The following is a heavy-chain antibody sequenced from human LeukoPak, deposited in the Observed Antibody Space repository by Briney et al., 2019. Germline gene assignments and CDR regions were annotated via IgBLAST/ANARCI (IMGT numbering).Heavy chain of an antibody. CDR1: GYSISSGYY. D-gene: IGHD3-3*01. J-gene: IGHJ4*02. CDR2: IYHSGST. V-gene: IGHV4-38-2*02. CDR3: ARGPLVLRFLEWYPPLFDY. Sequence: SETLSLTCTVSGYSISSGYYWGWIRQPPGKGLEWIGSIYHSGSTYYNPSLKSRVTISVDTSKNQFSLKLSSVTAADTAVYYCARGPLVLRFLEWYPPLFDYWGQGTLVTVSS.